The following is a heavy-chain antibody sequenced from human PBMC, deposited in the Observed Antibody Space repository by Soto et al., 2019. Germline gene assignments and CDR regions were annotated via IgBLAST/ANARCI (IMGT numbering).Heavy chain of an antibody. CDR1: GFIVSSKY. V-gene: IGHV3-53*02. J-gene: IGHJ6*02. CDR2: IYTGGST. D-gene: IGHD3-16*01. Sequence: EVQMVETGGGLSQPGGSLRLSCAVSGFIVSSKYMTWVRPAPGKGLEWVSVIYTGGSTHYADSARGRFTISRDSSKNTLYLQMNSLRAEDAAVYYCTTYTGYGMDVWGQGTTVTVSS. CDR3: TTYTGYGMDV.